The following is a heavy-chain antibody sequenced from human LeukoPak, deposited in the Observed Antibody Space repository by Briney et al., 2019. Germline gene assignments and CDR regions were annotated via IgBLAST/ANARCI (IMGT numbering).Heavy chain of an antibody. D-gene: IGHD3-10*01. J-gene: IGHJ6*04. CDR2: IKQDGSEK. CDR1: GFTFSSYW. Sequence: GGSLRLSCAASGFTFSSYWMSWVRQAPEKGLEWVANIKQDGSEKYYVDSVKGRFTISRDNAKNSLYLQMNSLRAEDTAVYYCARESIQENTYYGSGSPQYYYYYYGMDVWGKGTTVTVSS. CDR3: ARESIQENTYYGSGSPQYYYYYYGMDV. V-gene: IGHV3-7*03.